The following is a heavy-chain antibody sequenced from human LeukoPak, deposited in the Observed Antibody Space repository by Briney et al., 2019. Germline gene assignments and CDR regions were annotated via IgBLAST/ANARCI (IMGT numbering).Heavy chain of an antibody. CDR2: IKEDGSEK. V-gene: IGHV3-7*03. CDR3: ARAMDF. Sequence: PGGSLRLSCAASGFTFSSYWMTWVRQTPGMGLEWVANIKEDGSEKYYVDSVKGRFTISRDNARNSLYLQMNSLRVEDTAVYYCARAMDFWGQGTLVTVSS. CDR1: GFTFSSYW. J-gene: IGHJ4*02.